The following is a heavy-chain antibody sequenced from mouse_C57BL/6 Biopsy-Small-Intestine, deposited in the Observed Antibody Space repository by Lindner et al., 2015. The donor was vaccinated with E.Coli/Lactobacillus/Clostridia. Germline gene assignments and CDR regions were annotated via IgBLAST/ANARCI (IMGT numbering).Heavy chain of an antibody. Sequence: SVKVSCKASGYNFIDYHIHWVRQAPGQGLEWLGWINPKRGDTNTALKFQGRITLTTDTSINTAYLELSSLRSGDTAVYYCATSLFGGWDYWGQGTLVTVSS. CDR2: INPKRGDT. V-gene: IGHV1-84*02. J-gene: IGHJ4*01. CDR1: GYNFIDYH. CDR3: ATSLFGGWDY.